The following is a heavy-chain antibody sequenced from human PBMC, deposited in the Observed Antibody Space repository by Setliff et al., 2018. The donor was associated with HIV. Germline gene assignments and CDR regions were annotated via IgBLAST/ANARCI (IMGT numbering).Heavy chain of an antibody. Sequence: RASVKVSCKASGYTFTNYFIHWVRQAPGQGLEWMGIIIPSGGGTSYAQKFQGRVTMTRDTSTSTVYMELSSLRSEDTAVYYCARVHFLTGDRASDAFDIWGQGTMVTVSS. CDR2: IIPSGGGT. D-gene: IGHD7-27*01. J-gene: IGHJ3*02. CDR3: ARVHFLTGDRASDAFDI. V-gene: IGHV1-46*01. CDR1: GYTFTNYF.